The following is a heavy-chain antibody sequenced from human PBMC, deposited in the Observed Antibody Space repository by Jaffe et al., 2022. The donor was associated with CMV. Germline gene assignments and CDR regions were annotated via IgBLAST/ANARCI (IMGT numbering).Heavy chain of an antibody. D-gene: IGHD1-26*01. J-gene: IGHJ6*04. Sequence: EVQLVESGGGLVKPGGSLRLSCAASGFTFSNAWMSWVRQAPGKGLEWVGRIKSKTDGGTTDYAAPVKGRFTISRDDSKNTLYLQMNSLKTEDTAVYYCATDLNSGSYYWLRPTYMDVWGKGTTVTVSS. CDR2: IKSKTDGGTT. CDR3: ATDLNSGSYYWLRPTYMDV. V-gene: IGHV3-15*01. CDR1: GFTFSNAW.